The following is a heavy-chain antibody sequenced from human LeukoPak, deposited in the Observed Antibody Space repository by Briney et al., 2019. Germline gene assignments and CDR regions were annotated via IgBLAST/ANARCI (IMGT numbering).Heavy chain of an antibody. CDR3: ARGNRFLVVAATPYYYYMDV. CDR2: IIPIFGTA. D-gene: IGHD2-15*01. Sequence: GASVKVSCKASGGTFSSYAISWVRQAPGQGLEWMGGIIPIFGTANYAQKFQGRVTITADKSTSTAYMELSSLRSEDTAVYYCARGNRFLVVAATPYYYYMDVWGKGTTVTVSS. CDR1: GGTFSSYA. V-gene: IGHV1-69*06. J-gene: IGHJ6*03.